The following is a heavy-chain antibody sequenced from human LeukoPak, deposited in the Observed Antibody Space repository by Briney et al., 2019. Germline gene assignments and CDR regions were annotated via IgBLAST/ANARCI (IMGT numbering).Heavy chain of an antibody. V-gene: IGHV4-34*01. CDR1: GGSFSGYY. CDR2: INHSGST. J-gene: IGHJ4*02. CDR3: ARGVVVIEY. Sequence: SETLSLTCAVYGGSFSGYYWSWIRQPPGKGLEWIGEINHSGSTNYNPSLKSRVTISVDTSKNQFSLKLSSVTAADTAVYYCARGVVVIEYWSQGTLVTVSS. D-gene: IGHD2-21*01.